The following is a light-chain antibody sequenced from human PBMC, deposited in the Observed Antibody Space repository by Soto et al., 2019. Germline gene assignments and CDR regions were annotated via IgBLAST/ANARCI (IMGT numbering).Light chain of an antibody. CDR3: LQHNDYPWT. J-gene: IGKJ1*01. V-gene: IGKV1-17*01. CDR1: QGIRND. Sequence: DIQMTHSPSSLSASVGDRVTITFRASQGIRNDVGWYQMKPGKAPKRLIYAASSLPSGVPSRFSGSASGTEFTLTISSLQPEDFATYYCLQHNDYPWTFGQGTKVDI. CDR2: AAS.